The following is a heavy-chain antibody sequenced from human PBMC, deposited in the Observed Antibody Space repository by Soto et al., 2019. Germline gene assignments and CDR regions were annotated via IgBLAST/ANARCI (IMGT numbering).Heavy chain of an antibody. D-gene: IGHD6-19*01. CDR3: ARSPRKAVVGYYFDY. CDR2: TYYSGST. Sequence: SETLSLTCTVSGGSISSYYWSWIRQPPGKGLEWIGYTYYSGSTNYNPSLKSRVTISVDTSKNQFSLKLSSVTAADTAVYYCARSPRKAVVGYYFDYWGQGTLVTVSS. V-gene: IGHV4-59*01. CDR1: GGSISSYY. J-gene: IGHJ4*02.